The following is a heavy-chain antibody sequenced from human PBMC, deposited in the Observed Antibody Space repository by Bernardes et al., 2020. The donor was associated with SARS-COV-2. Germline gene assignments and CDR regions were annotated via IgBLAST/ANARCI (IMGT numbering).Heavy chain of an antibody. Sequence: ASVKVSCKASGYTFTDYYLHWVRQPPGQGLEWMGWISPTSGDTNYAQKFQGRVTVTRDTSISTAYMELSRLRSDDTAVYYCASVTYSSGSDFDYYETSHMYNWFDPWGQGTLVTVSS. CDR3: ASVTYSSGSDFDYYETSHMYNWFDP. D-gene: IGHD6-19*01. CDR2: ISPTSGDT. CDR1: GYTFTDYY. J-gene: IGHJ5*02. V-gene: IGHV1-2*02.